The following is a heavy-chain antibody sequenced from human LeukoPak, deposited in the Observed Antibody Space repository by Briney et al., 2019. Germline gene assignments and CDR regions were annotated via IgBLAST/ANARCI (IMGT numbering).Heavy chain of an antibody. J-gene: IGHJ4*02. CDR3: ARSRLRAVAGY. CDR1: GGSFSGYY. D-gene: IGHD6-19*01. V-gene: IGHV4-34*01. CDR2: INHSGST. Sequence: PSETLSLTCAVYGGSFSGYYWSWIRQPPGKGLEWIGEINHSGSTYYNPSLKSRVTISVDTSKNQFSLKLSSVTAADTAVYYCARSRLRAVAGYWGQGTLVTVSS.